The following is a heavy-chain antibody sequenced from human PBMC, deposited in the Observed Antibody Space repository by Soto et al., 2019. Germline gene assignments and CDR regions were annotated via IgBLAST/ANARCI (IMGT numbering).Heavy chain of an antibody. D-gene: IGHD6-13*01. CDR2: SHYTGSS. Sequence: PSGPLSRACTVSAGSIIGYFWIWIRQPPGKELELIAYSHYTGSSYYNPSLKSRVTISIDTSKNQFALKLSSVSDADTAVYYCAKVGRIAAAGTWFDPWGQGTLVTVSS. CDR1: AGSIIGYF. V-gene: IGHV4-59*01. J-gene: IGHJ5*02. CDR3: AKVGRIAAAGTWFDP.